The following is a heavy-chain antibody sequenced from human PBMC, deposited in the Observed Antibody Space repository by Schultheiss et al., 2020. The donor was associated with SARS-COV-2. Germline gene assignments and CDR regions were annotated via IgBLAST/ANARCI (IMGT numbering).Heavy chain of an antibody. CDR1: GFSFSTYA. CDR3: TQDKRGHLC. J-gene: IGHJ4*02. V-gene: IGHV3-30*18. D-gene: IGHD3-3*02. Sequence: GGSLRLSCEASGFSFSTYAMSWVRQAPGKGLESVAVISYDGTNKYYADSVKGRFTISRDNSKNTLYLQMNGLRVEDTALYYCTQDKRGHLCWGQGTLVTVSS. CDR2: ISYDGTNK.